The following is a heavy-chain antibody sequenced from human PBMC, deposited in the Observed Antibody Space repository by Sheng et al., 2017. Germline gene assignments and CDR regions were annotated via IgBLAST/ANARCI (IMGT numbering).Heavy chain of an antibody. CDR1: GFTFSNAW. Sequence: EVQLVESGGGLVKPGGSLRLSCAASGFTFSNAWMSWVRQAPGKGLEWVGRIKSKTDGGTTDYAAPVKGRFTISRDDSKNTLYLQMNSLKTEDTAVYYCTTALNWGSLRDYWGQGTLVTVSS. J-gene: IGHJ4*02. V-gene: IGHV3-15*01. D-gene: IGHD7-27*01. CDR2: IKSKTDGGTT. CDR3: TTALNWGSLRDY.